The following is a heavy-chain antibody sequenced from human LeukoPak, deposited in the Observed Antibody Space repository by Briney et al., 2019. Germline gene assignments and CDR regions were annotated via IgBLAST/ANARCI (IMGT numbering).Heavy chain of an antibody. CDR2: ILGSGGST. CDR1: GFTFSNYA. CDR3: AKWGDYDVLTGYYVPDY. V-gene: IGHV3-23*01. Sequence: GGSLRLSYAASGFTFSNYAMSWVRQAPGKGLEWVSAILGSGGSTYYADSVKGRFTVSRDNSKSTLYLQMNSLRAEDTALYYCAKWGDYDVLTGYYVPDYWGQGTLVTVSS. D-gene: IGHD3-9*01. J-gene: IGHJ4*02.